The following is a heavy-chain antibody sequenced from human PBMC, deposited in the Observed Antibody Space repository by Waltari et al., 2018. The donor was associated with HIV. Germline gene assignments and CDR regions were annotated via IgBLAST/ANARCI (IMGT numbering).Heavy chain of an antibody. V-gene: IGHV3-33*01. CDR1: GFNFSSYG. J-gene: IGHJ3*01. D-gene: IGHD1-1*01. Sequence: QVQLVESGGGVVQPGRSLRLSCAASGFNFSSYGMHWVRQAPGKGLEWVAVIWFDGGNKYYVDSVKGRFTISRDNSKNMLYLQMNSLRVEDTAVYYCAREEYDVLNETPDAFDLWGLGTMVTVSS. CDR2: IWFDGGNK. CDR3: AREEYDVLNETPDAFDL.